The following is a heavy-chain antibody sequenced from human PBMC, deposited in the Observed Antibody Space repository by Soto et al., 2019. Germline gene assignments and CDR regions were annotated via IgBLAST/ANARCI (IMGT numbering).Heavy chain of an antibody. D-gene: IGHD1-26*01. J-gene: IGHJ4*02. CDR2: ISGSGGST. CDR3: ARRGSGSYYDY. CDR1: GFTFSSYA. Sequence: EVQLLESGGGLVQPGGSLRLSCAASGFTFSSYAMRWVRQAPGKGLEWVSAISGSGGSTYYADSVKGRFTISRDNSKNTLDLQMTSLRAEDTAVYYCARRGSGSYYDYWGQGTLVIVSS. V-gene: IGHV3-23*01.